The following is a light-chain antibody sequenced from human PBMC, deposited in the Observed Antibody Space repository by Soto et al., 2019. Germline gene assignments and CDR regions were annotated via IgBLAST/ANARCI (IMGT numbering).Light chain of an antibody. Sequence: DLPMTQSPSTLSASIGDRVTITCRASQSFSTWLAWYQQKPGKAPKLLIYDVSSLESGVPSRFSGRGSGTEFTLTISSLQPHDFATYYCQQYNSYPWTFGQGTKVEIK. CDR1: QSFSTW. CDR2: DVS. J-gene: IGKJ1*01. CDR3: QQYNSYPWT. V-gene: IGKV1-5*01.